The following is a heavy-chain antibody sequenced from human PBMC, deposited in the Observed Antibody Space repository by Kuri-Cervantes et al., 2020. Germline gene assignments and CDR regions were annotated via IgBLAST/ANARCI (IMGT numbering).Heavy chain of an antibody. J-gene: IGHJ3*02. D-gene: IGHD1-7*01. CDR2: ISYDGSNK. CDR3: SILSPGTTWAFDI. V-gene: IGHV3-30*03. Sequence: GESLKISCAASGFTFSSYGMHWVRQAPGKGLEWVAVISYDGSNKYYADSVKGRFTISRDNPKNTLYLQMNSLGAEDTAVYYCSILSPGTTWAFDIWGQGTMVTVSS. CDR1: GFTFSSYG.